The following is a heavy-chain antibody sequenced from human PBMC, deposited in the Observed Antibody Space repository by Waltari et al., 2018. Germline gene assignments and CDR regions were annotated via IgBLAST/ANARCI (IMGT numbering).Heavy chain of an antibody. V-gene: IGHV3-21*01. CDR3: ARVRGLGYYGMDV. Sequence: EVQLVESGGGLVKPGRSLRLSCAASGFTFSTLCMNWVRQAPGMGLEWVSSISSSSSYIYYADSVKGRFTISRDNAKNSLYLQMNSLRAEDTAVYYCARVRGLGYYGMDVWGQGPTVTVSS. CDR1: GFTFSTLC. J-gene: IGHJ6*02. CDR2: ISSSSSYI. D-gene: IGHD3-10*01.